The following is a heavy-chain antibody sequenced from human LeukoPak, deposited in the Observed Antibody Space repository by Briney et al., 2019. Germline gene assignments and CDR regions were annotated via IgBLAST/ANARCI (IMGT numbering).Heavy chain of an antibody. CDR3: ARGRKYSYGTYYYGLDV. J-gene: IGHJ6*02. CDR2: ILYDGNNK. Sequence: GGSLRLSCVASGFTFSTYAMHWVRQAPGKGLEWVAVILYDGNNKYYADSVKGRFTISRDNSKNTLYLQMNGLRAEDTAVYYCARGRKYSYGTYYYGLDVWGQGTTVTVCS. CDR1: GFTFSTYA. D-gene: IGHD5-18*01. V-gene: IGHV3-30-3*01.